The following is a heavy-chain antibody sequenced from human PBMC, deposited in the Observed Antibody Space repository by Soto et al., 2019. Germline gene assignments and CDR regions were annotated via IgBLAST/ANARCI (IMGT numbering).Heavy chain of an antibody. J-gene: IGHJ6*02. Sequence: PGGSLRLSCAASGFTFSSYAMHWVRQAPGKGLEWVAVISYDGSNKYYADSVKGRFTISRDNSKNTLYLQMNSLRAEDTAVYYCARAYIVATIHYYYYGMDVWGQGTTVTVSS. D-gene: IGHD5-12*01. V-gene: IGHV3-30-3*01. CDR2: ISYDGSNK. CDR1: GFTFSSYA. CDR3: ARAYIVATIHYYYYGMDV.